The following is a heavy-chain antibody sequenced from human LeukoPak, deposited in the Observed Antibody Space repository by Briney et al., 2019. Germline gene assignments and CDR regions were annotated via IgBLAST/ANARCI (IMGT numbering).Heavy chain of an antibody. CDR1: GFTFSSYA. V-gene: IGHV3-23*01. D-gene: IGHD1-26*01. CDR2: INGSGGRT. CDR3: AKDSKIVGPTFRSYHYMDV. Sequence: GGSLRLSCAAPGFTFSSYAMSWVRQAPGKGLEWVSGINGSGGRTYYADSVKGRFTISRDNSKNTLYLQMNSLRAEDTAVYYCAKDSKIVGPTFRSYHYMDVWGKGTTVTVSS. J-gene: IGHJ6*03.